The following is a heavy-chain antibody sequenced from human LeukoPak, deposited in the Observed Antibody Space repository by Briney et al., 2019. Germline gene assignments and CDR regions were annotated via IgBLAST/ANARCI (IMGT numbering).Heavy chain of an antibody. CDR2: TYHRSKWYN. V-gene: IGHV6-1*01. D-gene: IGHD2-21*02. J-gene: IGHJ4*02. CDR1: GDSVSSNSAA. Sequence: SQTLSLTCAICGDSVSSNSAALNWIRQSPSRGLEWLVRTYHRSKWYNDYAVSVKSRITINPDTSKNQFSLQLNSVIPEDTAVYYCAREMTAIDYWGQGTLVTVSS. CDR3: AREMTAIDY.